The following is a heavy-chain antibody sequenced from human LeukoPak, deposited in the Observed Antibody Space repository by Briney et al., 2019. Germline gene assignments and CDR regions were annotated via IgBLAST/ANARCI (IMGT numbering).Heavy chain of an antibody. CDR3: AKGGYCRSTSCYTIGGPIDY. Sequence: GGPVSLLCAPSGFTHSKYVKQWVRQAPGKGLVGVAHTRYEGSEKYKADSLKSRFTLSRDNSKNTQYLQINSLRSEDTALYYCAKGGYCRSTSCYTIGGPIDYWGQGTLVTVSS. CDR1: GFTHSKYV. J-gene: IGHJ4*02. V-gene: IGHV3-30*02. CDR2: TRYEGSEK. D-gene: IGHD2-2*01.